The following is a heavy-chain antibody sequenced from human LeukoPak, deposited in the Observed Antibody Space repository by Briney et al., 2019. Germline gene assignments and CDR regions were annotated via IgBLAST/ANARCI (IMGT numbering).Heavy chain of an antibody. Sequence: GGSLRLSCAASGFTVSSNYMSWVRQAPGKGLEWVSVIYSGGSTYYADSVKGRFTISRDNSKNTLYLQMSSLRAEDTAVYYCARDGLYDYVWGSYGDYWGQGTLVTVSS. J-gene: IGHJ4*02. CDR3: ARDGLYDYVWGSYGDY. D-gene: IGHD3-16*01. CDR2: IYSGGST. CDR1: GFTVSSNY. V-gene: IGHV3-66*01.